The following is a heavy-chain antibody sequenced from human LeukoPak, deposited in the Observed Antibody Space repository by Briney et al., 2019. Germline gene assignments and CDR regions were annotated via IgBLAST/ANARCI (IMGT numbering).Heavy chain of an antibody. V-gene: IGHV3-23*01. D-gene: IGHD3-3*01. Sequence: GGSLRLSCAASGFTFSSYAMSWVRQAPGKGLEWVSAISGSGGSTYYADSVKGRFTISRDNSKNTLYLQMNSLRAEDTAVYYCAKPQILRFLEWLLPDYYYGMDVRGQGTTVTVSS. CDR2: ISGSGGST. CDR3: AKPQILRFLEWLLPDYYYGMDV. CDR1: GFTFSSYA. J-gene: IGHJ6*02.